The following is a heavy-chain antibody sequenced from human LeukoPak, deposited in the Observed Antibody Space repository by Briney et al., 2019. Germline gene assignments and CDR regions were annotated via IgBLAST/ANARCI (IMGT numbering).Heavy chain of an antibody. CDR3: ARDSSSYQ. Sequence: GGSLRLSCAASGFTFSTYWMSWVRQAPGKGLEWVANIKEDGSGKYYGDSVKGRFTISRDNAKNSLYLEMNCLRVEDTAVYYCARDSSSYQWGQGTLVTVSS. CDR2: IKEDGSGK. D-gene: IGHD3-22*01. J-gene: IGHJ4*02. V-gene: IGHV3-7*01. CDR1: GFTFSTYW.